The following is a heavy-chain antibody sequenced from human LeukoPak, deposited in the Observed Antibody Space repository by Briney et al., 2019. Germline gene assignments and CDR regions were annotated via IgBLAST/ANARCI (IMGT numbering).Heavy chain of an antibody. CDR2: ISGGGGST. CDR1: GFTFSSYA. D-gene: IGHD5-18*01. V-gene: IGHV3-23*01. Sequence: GGSLRLSCAASGFTFSSYAVTWVRQAPGKGLEWVSGISGGGGSTYYADSVKGRFTISRDNSKNTLYLQMSSLRAEDTAVYYCAEDRGYSYGCFDYWGQGTLVTVSS. CDR3: AEDRGYSYGCFDY. J-gene: IGHJ4*02.